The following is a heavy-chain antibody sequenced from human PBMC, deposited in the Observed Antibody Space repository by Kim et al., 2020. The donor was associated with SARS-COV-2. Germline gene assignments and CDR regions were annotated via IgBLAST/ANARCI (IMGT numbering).Heavy chain of an antibody. Sequence: ASVKVSCKASGYTFTGYYMHWVRQAPGQGLEWMGRINPNSGGTNYAQKFQGRVTMTRDTSISTAYMELSRLRSDDTAVYYCARDTPYHLVGATTYYYYGMDVWGQGTTVTVSS. CDR2: INPNSGGT. V-gene: IGHV1-2*06. J-gene: IGHJ6*02. CDR3: ARDTPYHLVGATTYYYYGMDV. D-gene: IGHD1-26*01. CDR1: GYTFTGYY.